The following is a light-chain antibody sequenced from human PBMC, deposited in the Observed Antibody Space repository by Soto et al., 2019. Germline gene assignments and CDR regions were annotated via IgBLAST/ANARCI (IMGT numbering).Light chain of an antibody. CDR1: SSDVGGYNA. V-gene: IGLV2-14*01. CDR3: SSYTRSGDYV. CDR2: DVS. J-gene: IGLJ1*01. Sequence: HSALTQPASVSGSPGQSITISCTGTSSDVGGYNAVSWYQQHPGRAPKLMIYDVSNRPSGISNRFSGSKSGSTASLTISGLQAEDDADYYCSSYTRSGDYVFAAGTKVTVL.